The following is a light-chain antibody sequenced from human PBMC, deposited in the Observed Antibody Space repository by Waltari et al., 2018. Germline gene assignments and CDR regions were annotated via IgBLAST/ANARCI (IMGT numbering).Light chain of an antibody. Sequence: EIVLTQSPGTLSLSPGERATLSCRASQSVSSSYVAWDQQKPGQAPRLLMYGTSSRATGIPDRISGSGSGTDFTLTISRVEPEDFAVYYCQQYGSLITFGQGTRLEIK. CDR2: GTS. V-gene: IGKV3-20*01. J-gene: IGKJ5*01. CDR3: QQYGSLIT. CDR1: QSVSSSY.